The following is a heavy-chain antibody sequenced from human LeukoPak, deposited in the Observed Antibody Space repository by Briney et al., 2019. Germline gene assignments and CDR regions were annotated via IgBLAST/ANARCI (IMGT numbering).Heavy chain of an antibody. CDR1: GGSFSGYY. V-gene: IGHV4-34*01. D-gene: IGHD6-6*01. CDR3: ARALDGIAARYTKEYDY. Sequence: SETLSLTCAVYGGSFSGYYWSWIRQPPGKGLEWIGEINHSGSTNYDPSLKSRVTISVDTSKNQFSLKLSSVTAADTAVYYCARALDGIAARYTKEYDYWGQGTLVTASS. J-gene: IGHJ4*02. CDR2: INHSGST.